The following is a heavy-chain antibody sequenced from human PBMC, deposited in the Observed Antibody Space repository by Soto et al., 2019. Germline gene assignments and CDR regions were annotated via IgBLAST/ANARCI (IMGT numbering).Heavy chain of an antibody. CDR1: GYTFTGYY. CDR3: VRYGVAATY. CDR2: MNPNSGNT. D-gene: IGHD2-21*02. Sequence: ASVKGSCKAAGYTFTGYYMHWVRQAPGQGLEWMGWMNPNSGNTGYAQKFQDRITLTRDTSITTAYMELSSLRSDDTAVYFCVRYGVAATYWGQGTLVTVAS. J-gene: IGHJ4*02. V-gene: IGHV1-8*02.